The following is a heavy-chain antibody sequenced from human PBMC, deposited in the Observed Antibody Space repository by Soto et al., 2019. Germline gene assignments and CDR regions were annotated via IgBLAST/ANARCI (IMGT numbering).Heavy chain of an antibody. J-gene: IGHJ3*02. D-gene: IGHD1-1*01. CDR2: IGTAGDP. V-gene: IGHV3-13*05. Sequence: GGSLRLSCAASGFTFSSYDMHWVRQATGKGLEWVSAIGTAGDPYYPGSVKGRFTISRENAKNSLYLQMNSLRAGDTAVYYCARGSMASGTHEKGAFDIWGQGTMVTVSS. CDR1: GFTFSSYD. CDR3: ARGSMASGTHEKGAFDI.